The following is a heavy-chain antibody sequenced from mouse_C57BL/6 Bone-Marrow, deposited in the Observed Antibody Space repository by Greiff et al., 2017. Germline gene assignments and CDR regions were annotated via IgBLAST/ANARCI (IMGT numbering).Heavy chain of an antibody. Sequence: VQLQQSGAELARPGASVKISCKASGYTFTSYTMNWVKQRHGQGLEWIGYINPSSGYTKYNQKFKDKATLTSDQSSSTAYMQLSSLTSEDSAVYDYARMGYYGRIGYWGQGTTLTVSA. CDR1: GYTFTSYT. V-gene: IGHV1-4*01. CDR3: ARMGYYGRIGY. J-gene: IGHJ2*01. CDR2: INPSSGYT. D-gene: IGHD1-1*01.